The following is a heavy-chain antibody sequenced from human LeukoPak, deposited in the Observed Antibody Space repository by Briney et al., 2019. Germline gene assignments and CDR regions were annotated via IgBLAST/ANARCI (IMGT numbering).Heavy chain of an antibody. CDR1: GGSFSGYY. V-gene: IGHV4-34*01. D-gene: IGHD3-10*01. Sequence: SETLSLTCAVYGGSFSGYYWSWIRQPPGKGLEWIGEINHSGSTNYNPSLKSRVTISVDTSKNQFSLKLSSVTAADTAVYYCARGVTMVRGAPGSNWFDPWGQGTLVTVPS. CDR3: ARGVTMVRGAPGSNWFDP. CDR2: INHSGST. J-gene: IGHJ5*02.